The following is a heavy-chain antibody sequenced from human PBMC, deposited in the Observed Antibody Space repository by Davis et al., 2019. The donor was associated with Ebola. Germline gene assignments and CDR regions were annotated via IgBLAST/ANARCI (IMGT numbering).Heavy chain of an antibody. CDR2: IKQDGSEK. V-gene: IGHV3-7*03. CDR3: ARGAQCQLLLCYMDV. Sequence: GESLKISCAASGFTFSSYGMHWVRQAPGKGLEWVANIKQDGSEKYYVDSVKGRFTISRDNAKNSLYLQMNSLRAEDTAVYYCARGAQCQLLLCYMDVWGKGTTVTVSS. D-gene: IGHD2-2*01. J-gene: IGHJ6*03. CDR1: GFTFSSYG.